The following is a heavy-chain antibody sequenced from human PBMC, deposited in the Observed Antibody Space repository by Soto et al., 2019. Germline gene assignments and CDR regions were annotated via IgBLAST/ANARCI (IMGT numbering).Heavy chain of an antibody. Sequence: LRLSFAASGXTFSSYGMHWVRQAPGKGLEWVAVISYDGSNKYYADSVKGRFTISRDNSKNTLYLQMNSLRAEDTAVYYCAKGGGGSGWYGFDYWGQGTLVTVSS. CDR1: GXTFSSYG. V-gene: IGHV3-30*18. D-gene: IGHD6-19*01. CDR3: AKGGGGSGWYGFDY. J-gene: IGHJ4*02. CDR2: ISYDGSNK.